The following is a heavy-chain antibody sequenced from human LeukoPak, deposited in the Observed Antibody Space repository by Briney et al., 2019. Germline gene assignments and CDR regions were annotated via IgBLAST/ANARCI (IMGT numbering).Heavy chain of an antibody. D-gene: IGHD1-26*01. CDR2: VSGSGGRT. CDR1: GFTFSSYG. Sequence: GGTLRLSCAASGFTFSSYGMSWVRQAPGKGLEWVSGVSGSGGRTYYADSVKGRFSISRDISKNTLYLQMNSLRVEDTAVYYCARVGATAYIYSRFEQRQKNYFDYWGQGTLVTVSS. J-gene: IGHJ4*02. CDR3: ARVGATAYIYSRFEQRQKNYFDY. V-gene: IGHV3-23*01.